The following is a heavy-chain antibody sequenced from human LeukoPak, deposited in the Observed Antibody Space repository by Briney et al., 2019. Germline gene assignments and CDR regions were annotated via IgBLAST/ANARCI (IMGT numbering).Heavy chain of an antibody. CDR1: GYTFTGHY. J-gene: IGHJ4*02. CDR2: MNPNSGNT. V-gene: IGHV1-8*02. D-gene: IGHD6-13*01. Sequence: ASVKVSCKTSGYTFTGHYIHWVRQATGQGLEWMGWMNPNSGNTGYAQKFQGRVTMTRNTSISTAYMELSSLRSEDTAVYYCARGTPYSSSWYDYWGQGTLVTVSS. CDR3: ARGTPYSSSWYDY.